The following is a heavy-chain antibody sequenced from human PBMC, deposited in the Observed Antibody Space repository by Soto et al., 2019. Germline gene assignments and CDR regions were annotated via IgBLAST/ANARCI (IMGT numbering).Heavy chain of an antibody. CDR1: GGSISSGGYY. CDR3: ARDQSITMVRGVIVDYYYGMDV. J-gene: IGHJ6*02. V-gene: IGHV4-31*03. D-gene: IGHD3-10*01. Sequence: SETLSLTCTVSGGSISSGGYYWSWIRQHPGKGLEWIGYIYYSGSTYYNPSLKSRVTISVDTSKNQFSLKLSSVTAADTAVYYCARDQSITMVRGVIVDYYYGMDVWGRGITVTVSS. CDR2: IYYSGST.